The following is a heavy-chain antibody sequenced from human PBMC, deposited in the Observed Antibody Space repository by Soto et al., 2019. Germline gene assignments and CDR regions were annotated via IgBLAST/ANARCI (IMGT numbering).Heavy chain of an antibody. CDR2: ILCDGSNK. CDR3: ATHDYGSKASY. V-gene: IGHV3-33*01. J-gene: IGHJ4*02. D-gene: IGHD4-17*01. Sequence: QVQLVESGGGVVQPGRSLRLSCAASGITFSSYGMHWVRQSPGKGLEWVALILCDGSNKYYADSVKGRFTISRDNSKNTLYLQLNTLRAEDTAVYYCATHDYGSKASYWGQGTLVTVSS. CDR1: GITFSSYG.